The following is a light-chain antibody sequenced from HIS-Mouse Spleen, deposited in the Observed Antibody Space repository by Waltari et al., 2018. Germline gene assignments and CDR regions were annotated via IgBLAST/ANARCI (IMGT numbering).Light chain of an antibody. CDR2: AAS. CDR3: QQYYSYPPT. CDR1: QGISSY. V-gene: IGKV1-8*01. J-gene: IGKJ4*01. Sequence: AIRMTKSPSSFSASTGDRVTITCRASQGISSYLAWYQQKPGKAPKLLIYAASTLQSGVPSRFSGSGSGTDFTLTISCLQSEDFATYYCQQYYSYPPTFGGGTKVEIK.